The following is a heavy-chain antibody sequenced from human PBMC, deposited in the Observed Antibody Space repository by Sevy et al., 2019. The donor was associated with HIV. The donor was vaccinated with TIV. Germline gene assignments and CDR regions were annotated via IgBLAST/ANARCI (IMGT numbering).Heavy chain of an antibody. D-gene: IGHD3-22*01. Sequence: ASVKVSCKASGYTFITYGISWVRQAPGQGLEWMGWISPYNGNTKCVQSLQGRVTMTTDTSTSTAYMELRSLRTDDTAVYYCARHWVSGDVLSGYYPYFDYWGQGTLVTVSS. J-gene: IGHJ4*02. V-gene: IGHV1-18*01. CDR1: GYTFITYG. CDR2: ISPYNGNT. CDR3: ARHWVSGDVLSGYYPYFDY.